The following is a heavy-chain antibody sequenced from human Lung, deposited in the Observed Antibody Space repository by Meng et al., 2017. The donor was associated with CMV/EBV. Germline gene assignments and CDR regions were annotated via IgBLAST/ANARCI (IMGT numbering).Heavy chain of an antibody. CDR3: ARDRTTGRYFDY. CDR2: IYYSGST. J-gene: IGHJ4*02. CDR1: GGSISSGDYY. V-gene: IGHV4-30-4*01. Sequence: VPLQGSGPGLVKPSPPPSPTCTVSGGSISSGDYYWSWIRQTPGKGLEWIGYIYYSGSTYYNPSLKSRVTISVDTSKNQFSLKLSSVTAADTAVYYCARDRTTGRYFDYWGQGTLVTVSS. D-gene: IGHD4-11*01.